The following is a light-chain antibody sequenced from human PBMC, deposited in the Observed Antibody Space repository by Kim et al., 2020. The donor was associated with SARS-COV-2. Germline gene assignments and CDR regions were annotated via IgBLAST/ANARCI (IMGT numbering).Light chain of an antibody. Sequence: DIQMTQSPSSVSSSVGDRVTITCRASQGIDNWLAWYQQKPGKAPKLLIYAASILQSGVPSRFSGSGSGTDFTLTISSLQPEDFATYYCQHANTFPPVAFGQRTRLEIK. J-gene: IGKJ5*01. V-gene: IGKV1-12*01. CDR2: AAS. CDR1: QGIDNW. CDR3: QHANTFPPVA.